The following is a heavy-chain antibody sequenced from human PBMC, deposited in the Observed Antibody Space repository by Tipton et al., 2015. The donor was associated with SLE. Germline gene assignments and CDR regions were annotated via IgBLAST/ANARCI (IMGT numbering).Heavy chain of an antibody. CDR1: GGSISSSSYY. J-gene: IGHJ4*02. V-gene: IGHV4-39*07. CDR2: IYYSGST. CDR3: ARGPNYYDSSGYDFDY. Sequence: TLSLTCTVSGGSISSSSYYWGWIRQPPGKGLEWIGSIYYSGSTYYNPSLKSRVTISVDTSKNQFSLKLSSVTAADTAVYYCARGPNYYDSSGYDFDYWGQGTLVTVSS. D-gene: IGHD3-22*01.